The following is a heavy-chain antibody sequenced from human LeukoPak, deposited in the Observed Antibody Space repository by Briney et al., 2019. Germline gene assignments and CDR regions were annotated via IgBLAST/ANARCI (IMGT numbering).Heavy chain of an antibody. CDR3: ARDSGQYCTGGSCYVNWFDP. CDR1: GGSISSYY. V-gene: IGHV4-59*01. Sequence: SETLSLTCTVSGGSISSYYWSWIRQPPEKGLEWIGYIYYSGRTNYNPSLRSRVTISVDTSKNQLSLILRSVTAADTAVYYCARDSGQYCTGGSCYVNWFDPWGQGTLVTVSS. CDR2: IYYSGRT. D-gene: IGHD2-15*01. J-gene: IGHJ5*02.